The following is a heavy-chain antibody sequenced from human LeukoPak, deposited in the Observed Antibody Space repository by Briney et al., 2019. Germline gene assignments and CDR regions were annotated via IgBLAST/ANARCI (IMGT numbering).Heavy chain of an antibody. CDR3: ARDEV. V-gene: IGHV3-7*01. CDR2: IKQDGSEK. J-gene: IGHJ4*02. Sequence: PGGSLRLSCEASGFTFSSYWMSWVRQAPGKGLEWVANIKQDGSEKYYVDSVKGRFTISRDNAKNSLYLQMNSLRAEDTAVYYCARDEVWGQGTLVTVSS. CDR1: GFTFSSYW.